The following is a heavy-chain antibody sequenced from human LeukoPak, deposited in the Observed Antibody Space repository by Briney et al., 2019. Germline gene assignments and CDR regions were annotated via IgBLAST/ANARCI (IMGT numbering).Heavy chain of an antibody. V-gene: IGHV1-8*01. CDR2: MNPSSVTT. Sequence: VASVKVSCKASGYTFTCHDINWVRQATGQGLEWMGWMNPSSVTTGSAQKFQGRVTMTWNTSISTAYMELSGLRSEDTAVYYCARVAVAGTGDWFDPWGQGTLVTVSS. D-gene: IGHD6-19*01. J-gene: IGHJ5*02. CDR3: ARVAVAGTGDWFDP. CDR1: GYTFTCHD.